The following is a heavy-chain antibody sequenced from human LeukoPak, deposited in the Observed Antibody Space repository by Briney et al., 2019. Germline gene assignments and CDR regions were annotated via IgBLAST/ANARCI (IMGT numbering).Heavy chain of an antibody. CDR2: IYYSGST. CDR3: VPEYCSGGSCYFSGD. Sequence: SETLSLTCTVSGGSISISSYYWGWIRQPPGKGLEWIGNIYYSGSTYYNPSLKSRVTISVDTSKSQFSLKLSSVTAADTAVYYCVPEYCSGGSCYFSGDWGQGTLVTVSS. D-gene: IGHD2-15*01. CDR1: GGSISISSYY. J-gene: IGHJ4*02. V-gene: IGHV4-39*01.